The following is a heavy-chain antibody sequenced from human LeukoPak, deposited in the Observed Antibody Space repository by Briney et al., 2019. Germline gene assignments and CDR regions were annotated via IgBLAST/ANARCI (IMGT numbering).Heavy chain of an antibody. D-gene: IGHD3-3*02. V-gene: IGHV4-34*01. J-gene: IGHJ6*02. CDR2: INHSGST. CDR1: GGSFSGYY. CDR3: ARGIASTSSYYYGMDV. Sequence: SDTLSLTCAVYGGSFSGYYWSWIRQPPGKGLEWIGEINHSGSTNYNPSLKSRVTISVDTSKNQFSLKLSSVTAADTAVYYCARGIASTSSYYYGMDVWGQGTTVTVSS.